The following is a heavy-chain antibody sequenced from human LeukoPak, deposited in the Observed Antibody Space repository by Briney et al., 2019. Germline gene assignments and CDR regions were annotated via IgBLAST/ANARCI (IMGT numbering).Heavy chain of an antibody. V-gene: IGHV1-8*01. Sequence: ASVKVSCKASGYTFTTYDINWVRQATGQGLEWMGWMNPNSGNTGYAQKFQGRVTMTRNTSTSTAYMELNSLRSEDTAAYYCARANYYGSGKKDLDYWGQGTLVTVSS. D-gene: IGHD3-10*01. CDR2: MNPNSGNT. CDR1: GYTFTTYD. CDR3: ARANYYGSGKKDLDY. J-gene: IGHJ4*02.